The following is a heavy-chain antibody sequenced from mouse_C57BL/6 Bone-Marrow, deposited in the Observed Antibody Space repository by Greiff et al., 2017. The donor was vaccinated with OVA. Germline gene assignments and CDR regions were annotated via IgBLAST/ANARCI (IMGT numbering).Heavy chain of an antibody. CDR1: GYTFTSYW. CDR3: ERYDYGGSPCWSFDF. D-gene: IGHD2-4*01. J-gene: IGHJ1*03. Sequence: VQLQQPGAELVMPGASVKLSCKASGYTFTSYWMHWVKQRPGQGLEWIGEIDPSDGYTNYNQKFKGKSTLTVDKSSSTAYMQLSSLTSEDSAVYYGERYDYGGSPCWSFDFGGRGNTVTVSA. V-gene: IGHV1-69*01. CDR2: IDPSDGYT.